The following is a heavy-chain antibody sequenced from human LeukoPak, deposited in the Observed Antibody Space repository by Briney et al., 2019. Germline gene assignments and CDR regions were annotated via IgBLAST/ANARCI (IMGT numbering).Heavy chain of an antibody. J-gene: IGHJ3*02. V-gene: IGHV3-30-3*01. CDR1: GFTFSSYA. Sequence: GGSLRLSCAASGFTFSSYAMHWVRQAPGKGLDLEWVTVLSYDANEYYADSVKGRFTISRDISKSTLYLQMNSLRGDDTAVYYRARGGYHGSRGYGWGAFDIWGQGTMVTVSS. CDR3: ARGGYHGSRGYGWGAFDI. CDR2: LSYDANE. D-gene: IGHD3-22*01.